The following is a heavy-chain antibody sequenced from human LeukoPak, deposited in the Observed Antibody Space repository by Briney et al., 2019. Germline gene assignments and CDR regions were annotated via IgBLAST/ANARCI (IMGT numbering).Heavy chain of an antibody. D-gene: IGHD3-10*01. CDR3: ATQTMVRTLAYYFYHMDV. CDR2: IIPLFGTA. J-gene: IGHJ6*03. V-gene: IGHV1-69*13. CDR1: GGTFNTYA. Sequence: SVKVSCKASGGTFNTYAISWVRQAPGQGLEWMGGIIPLFGTANYAQMFQGRVTISADESTTTAYMELSSLRSEDTAVYYCATQTMVRTLAYYFYHMDVWGKGTTVTISS.